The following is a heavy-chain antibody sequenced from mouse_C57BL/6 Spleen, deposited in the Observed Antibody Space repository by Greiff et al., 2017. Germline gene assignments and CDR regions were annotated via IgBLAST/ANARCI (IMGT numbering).Heavy chain of an antibody. CDR3: ARRVGGVYYYAMDY. V-gene: IGHV1-9*01. J-gene: IGHJ4*01. Sequence: VKLMESGAELMKPGASVKLSCTATGYTFTGYWIEWVKQGPGHGLEWIGEILPGSGSTTYNEKFKGKATLTVDTSSNTAYMQLSSLTTEDSAIYYCARRVGGVYYYAMDYWGQGTSVTVSS. CDR1: GYTFTGYW. CDR2: ILPGSGST. D-gene: IGHD1-1*02.